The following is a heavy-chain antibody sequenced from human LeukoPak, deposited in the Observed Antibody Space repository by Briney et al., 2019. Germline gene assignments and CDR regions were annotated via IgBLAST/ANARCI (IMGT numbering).Heavy chain of an antibody. J-gene: IGHJ5*02. D-gene: IGHD4-23*01. V-gene: IGHV3-48*01. CDR2: ISSSSNTI. Sequence: PGGSLRLSCAASGFTFSTYSINWVRQAPGKGLEWISYISSSSNTIYFADSVKGRFTLSRDNARNSLYLQMNSLRAEDTAVYYCARGDYGDNVGRTNWFDLWGQGTLVTVSS. CDR3: ARGDYGDNVGRTNWFDL. CDR1: GFTFSTYS.